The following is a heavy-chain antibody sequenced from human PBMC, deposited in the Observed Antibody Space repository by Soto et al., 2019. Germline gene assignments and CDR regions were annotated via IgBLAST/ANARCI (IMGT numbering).Heavy chain of an antibody. V-gene: IGHV3-66*01. CDR1: GFTVSSNY. J-gene: IGHJ3*02. Sequence: PGGSLRLSCAASGFTVSSNYMSWVRQAPGKGLEWVSVIYSGGSTYYADSVKGRFTISRDNSKNTLYLQMNSLRAEDTAVYYCARVSDSGYESDAFDIWGQGTMLTVSS. CDR3: ARVSDSGYESDAFDI. D-gene: IGHD5-12*01. CDR2: IYSGGST.